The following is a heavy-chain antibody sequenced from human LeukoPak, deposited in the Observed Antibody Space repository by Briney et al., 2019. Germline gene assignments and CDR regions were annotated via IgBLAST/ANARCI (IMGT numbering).Heavy chain of an antibody. Sequence: SETLSLTCTVSGGSISSYYWSWIRQPPGKGLEWIGYIYYSGSTNYNPSLKSRVTISVDTSKNQFSLKLSSVTAADTAVYYCARRLAAAGGRNEYFQDWGQGTLVTVSP. D-gene: IGHD6-13*01. CDR2: IYYSGST. J-gene: IGHJ1*01. CDR1: GGSISSYY. CDR3: ARRLAAAGGRNEYFQD. V-gene: IGHV4-59*08.